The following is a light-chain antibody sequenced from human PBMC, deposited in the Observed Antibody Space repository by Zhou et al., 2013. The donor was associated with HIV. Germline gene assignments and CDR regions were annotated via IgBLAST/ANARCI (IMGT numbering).Light chain of an antibody. CDR2: KAS. CDR1: QSIGNW. V-gene: IGKV1-5*03. J-gene: IGKJ1*01. CDR3: QQCNSYSRT. Sequence: DIQMTQSPSSLSASVGASVTITCRASQSIGNWLAWYQQKPGKAPNLLIYKASSLETGVPSRFSGSGSGTEFTLTISSLQPDDFATYYCQQCNSYSRTFGQGTKVEIK.